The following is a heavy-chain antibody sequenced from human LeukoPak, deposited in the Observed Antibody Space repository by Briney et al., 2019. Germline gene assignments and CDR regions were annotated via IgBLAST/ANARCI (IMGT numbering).Heavy chain of an antibody. V-gene: IGHV3-7*01. CDR3: VRESFSRGDFN. CDR1: GFIFSTYW. D-gene: IGHD7-27*01. J-gene: IGHJ4*02. Sequence: GGSLRLSCAASGFIFSTYWTTWVRQAPGKGLEWVATIKYDGDEKFYVDSVTGRFTISRDNAKNSLYLQMNSLTAEDTAVYYCVRESFSRGDFNWGQGTLVSVSS. CDR2: IKYDGDEK.